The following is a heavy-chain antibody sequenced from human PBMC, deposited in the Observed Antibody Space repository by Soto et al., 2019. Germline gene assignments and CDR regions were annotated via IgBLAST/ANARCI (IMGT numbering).Heavy chain of an antibody. D-gene: IGHD3-9*01. J-gene: IGHJ6*02. Sequence: EVQLVESGGGLVQPGGSLRLSCAASGFTVSSNYMTWVRQAPGMGLEWVSLIYGGGTTYYADSVKGRFTISRDNSKNTLYLQMNSLRAEDTAVYYCASALNDILTGSYGMDVWGQGTTVTVSS. CDR2: IYGGGTT. CDR3: ASALNDILTGSYGMDV. CDR1: GFTVSSNY. V-gene: IGHV3-66*01.